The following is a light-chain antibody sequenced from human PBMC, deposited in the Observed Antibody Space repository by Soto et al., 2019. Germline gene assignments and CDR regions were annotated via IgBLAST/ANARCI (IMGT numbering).Light chain of an antibody. Sequence: QSALTQPASVSGSPGQSITISCTGTSSAIGAYNYVSWYQQHPGKAPKLLIYDVNYRPSGVSNRLSGSKSGNTASLTISGLQAEDEADYYCSSYAISSAYVFGTGTKVTVL. V-gene: IGLV2-14*01. J-gene: IGLJ1*01. CDR2: DVN. CDR1: SSAIGAYNY. CDR3: SSYAISSAYV.